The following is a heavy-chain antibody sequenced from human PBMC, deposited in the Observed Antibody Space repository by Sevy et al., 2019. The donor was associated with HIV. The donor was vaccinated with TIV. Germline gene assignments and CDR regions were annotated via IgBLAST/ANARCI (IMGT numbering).Heavy chain of an antibody. J-gene: IGHJ6*02. CDR3: ARLGYCSSTSCSVGYYYYGMDV. CDR2: ISAYNGNT. Sequence: ASVKVSCKASGYTFTSYGISWVRQAPGQGLEWMGWISAYNGNTNYAQKLQGRVTMTTDTCTSTAYMELRSLRSDDTAVYYCARLGYCSSTSCSVGYYYYGMDVWGQGTTVTVSS. CDR1: GYTFTSYG. D-gene: IGHD2-2*01. V-gene: IGHV1-18*01.